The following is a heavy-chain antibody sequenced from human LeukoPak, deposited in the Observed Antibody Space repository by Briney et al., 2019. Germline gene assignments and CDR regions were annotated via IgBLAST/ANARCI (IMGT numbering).Heavy chain of an antibody. CDR3: AGGGFSGFDR. Sequence: PGGSLRLSCAAAQSTVYSYWMHCVRQVPGKGLAWVSHVNSDVTSTSYADSVKGRFTVSRDNTKNTLCLQTDSLRVDDTAVYYCAGGGFSGFDRWGQGIVVTVSS. CDR2: VNSDVTST. J-gene: IGHJ4*02. V-gene: IGHV3-74*01. CDR1: QSTVYSYW. D-gene: IGHD4-23*01.